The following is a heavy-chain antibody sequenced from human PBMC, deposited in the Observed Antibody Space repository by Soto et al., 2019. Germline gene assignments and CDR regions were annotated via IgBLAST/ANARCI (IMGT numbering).Heavy chain of an antibody. V-gene: IGHV4-59*08. CDR2: IYYSGST. CDR3: ARHASVVVVVAATPVLNSFDI. J-gene: IGHJ3*02. Sequence: SETLSLTCTVSGGSISSHYWSWIRQPPGKGLEWIGYIYYSGSTNYNPSLKSRVTISVDTSKNQFSLKLSSVTAADTAVYYCARHASVVVVVAATPVLNSFDIWGQGTMVTVSS. D-gene: IGHD2-15*01. CDR1: GGSISSHY.